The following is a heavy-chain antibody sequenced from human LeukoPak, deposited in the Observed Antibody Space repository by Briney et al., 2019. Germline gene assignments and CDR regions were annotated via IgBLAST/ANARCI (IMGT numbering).Heavy chain of an antibody. D-gene: IGHD6-19*01. CDR1: GFTFSSYW. Sequence: GGSLRLSCAASGFTFSSYWMSWVRQAPGKGLEWVANIKQDGSEKYYVDSVKGRFTISRDNAKNSLYLQMNSLRAEDTAVYYCARDMMGYSSGWYRDFDYWGQGTLVTVSS. J-gene: IGHJ4*02. V-gene: IGHV3-7*01. CDR3: ARDMMGYSSGWYRDFDY. CDR2: IKQDGSEK.